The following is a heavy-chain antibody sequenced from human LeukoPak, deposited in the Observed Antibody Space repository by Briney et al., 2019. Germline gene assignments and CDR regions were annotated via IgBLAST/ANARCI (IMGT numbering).Heavy chain of an antibody. CDR2: IWGDGSKK. CDR3: VKDLATCRGLQSGASDY. CDR1: GFTFSIYV. Sequence: PGGSLRLSCAASGFTFSIYVMRWVRQAPGKGLEWVAVIWGDGSKKYYADSVKGRFTISRDNSKNTLYLQINRLRAEDPAVYYCVKDLATCRGLQSGASDYWGQGTLVTVSS. D-gene: IGHD5-24*01. J-gene: IGHJ4*02. V-gene: IGHV3-33*06.